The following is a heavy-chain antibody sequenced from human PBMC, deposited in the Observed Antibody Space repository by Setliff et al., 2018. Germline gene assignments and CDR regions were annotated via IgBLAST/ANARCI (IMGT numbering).Heavy chain of an antibody. V-gene: IGHV4-59*08. CDR2: IYYSGST. J-gene: IGHJ4*02. CDR3: AGSTVTQVDY. Sequence: SETLSLTCTVSGGSISSYCWSWIRQPPGKGLEWIGYIYYSGSTNYNPSLKSRVTISVDTSKNQFSLKLSSVTAADTAVYYCAGSTVTQVDYWGQGTLVTVSS. CDR1: GGSISSYC. D-gene: IGHD4-17*01.